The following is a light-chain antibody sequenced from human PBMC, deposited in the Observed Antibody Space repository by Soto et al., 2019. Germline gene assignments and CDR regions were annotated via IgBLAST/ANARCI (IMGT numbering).Light chain of an antibody. CDR3: MQALQTPLT. CDR1: QSLLHSNGYNY. V-gene: IGKV2-28*01. CDR2: LGS. J-gene: IGKJ4*01. Sequence: DIVMTQSPLSLPVTPGESASISCRSSQSLLHSNGYNYLDWYLQKPGQSPQLLIYLGSNRASGVPDRFRGSGSGTDFTLKISRVEAEDVGIYYCMQALQTPLTFGGGTKVEIK.